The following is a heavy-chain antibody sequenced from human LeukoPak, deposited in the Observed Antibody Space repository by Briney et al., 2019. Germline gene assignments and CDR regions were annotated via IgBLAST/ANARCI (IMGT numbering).Heavy chain of an antibody. Sequence: PGGSLRLSCAASGFTFSSYAMTWVRQAPGKGLEWVSGISGSGGNSYYADSVKGRFAISRDNSKNTLYLQLSDLRDEDTAVYYCAKDADGCGSTPCYARWFDPWGQGTLVIVSS. D-gene: IGHD2-2*01. J-gene: IGHJ5*02. CDR2: ISGSGGNS. CDR3: AKDADGCGSTPCYARWFDP. V-gene: IGHV3-23*01. CDR1: GFTFSSYA.